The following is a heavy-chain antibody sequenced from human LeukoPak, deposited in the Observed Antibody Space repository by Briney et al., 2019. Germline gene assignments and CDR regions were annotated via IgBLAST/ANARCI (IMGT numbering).Heavy chain of an antibody. Sequence: ASVKVSCEASGYTFTSYGISWVRQAPGQGLEWMGWISAYNGNTNYAQKLQGRVTMTTDTSTSTAYMELRSLRSDDTAVYYCAIVRGHRQPTDYWGQGTLVTVSS. CDR1: GYTFTSYG. D-gene: IGHD3-10*01. V-gene: IGHV1-18*01. CDR3: AIVRGHRQPTDY. CDR2: ISAYNGNT. J-gene: IGHJ4*02.